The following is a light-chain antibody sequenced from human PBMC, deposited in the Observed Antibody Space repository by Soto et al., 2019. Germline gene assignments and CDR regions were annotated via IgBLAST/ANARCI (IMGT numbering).Light chain of an antibody. CDR1: QSVGSN. V-gene: IGKV3-20*01. J-gene: IGKJ4*01. CDR3: QQYGSSPLT. Sequence: DIVFTQSPPTLSLSPGERATLSCRASQSVGSNLAWYQQKPGQAPRLLIYGASSRATGIPDRFSGSGSGTDFTLTISRLEPEDFAVYYCQQYGSSPLTFGGGTKVDIK. CDR2: GAS.